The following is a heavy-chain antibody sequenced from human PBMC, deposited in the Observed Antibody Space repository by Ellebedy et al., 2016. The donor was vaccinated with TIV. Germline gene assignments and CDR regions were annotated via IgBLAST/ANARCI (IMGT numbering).Heavy chain of an antibody. CDR3: ARHHTVERGAIDY. D-gene: IGHD1-1*01. CDR1: GASIDTSTYY. V-gene: IGHV4-39*01. Sequence: MPSETLSLTCTVSGASIDTSTYYWGWIRQPPGQGLEWIGSFYYGGSAYDNPSLKSRVTMSLDTSKRQVSLKLRSVTTADTAVYYCARHHTVERGAIDYWGQGTLVTVSS. J-gene: IGHJ4*02. CDR2: FYYGGSA.